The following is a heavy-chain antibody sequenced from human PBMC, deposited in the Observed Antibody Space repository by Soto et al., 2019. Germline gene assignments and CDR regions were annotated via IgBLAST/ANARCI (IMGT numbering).Heavy chain of an antibody. J-gene: IGHJ6*02. CDR2: IYHSGST. CDR1: GGSISSSNW. D-gene: IGHD3-22*01. V-gene: IGHV4-4*02. Sequence: QVQLQESGPGLVKPSGTLSLTCAVSGGSISSSNWWSWVRQPPGKGLEWIGEIYHSGSTNYNPSLKGRVNISVDKSKNQFSLKLSSVTAADTAVYYCARDGEDDSSGYYYGGMDVWGQGTTVTVSS. CDR3: ARDGEDDSSGYYYGGMDV.